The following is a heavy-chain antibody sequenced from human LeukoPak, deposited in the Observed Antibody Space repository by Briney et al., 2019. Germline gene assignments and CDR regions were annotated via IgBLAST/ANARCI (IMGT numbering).Heavy chain of an antibody. Sequence: GASVKVSCKASGNTFTGYYMHWVRQAPGQGLEWMGWINPNSGGTNYAQKFQGRVTMTRDTSISTAYMELSRLRSDDTAVYYCARDLSSGGSCIKAYNWFDPWGQGTLVTVSS. CDR1: GNTFTGYY. CDR2: INPNSGGT. V-gene: IGHV1-2*02. CDR3: ARDLSSGGSCIKAYNWFDP. D-gene: IGHD2-15*01. J-gene: IGHJ5*02.